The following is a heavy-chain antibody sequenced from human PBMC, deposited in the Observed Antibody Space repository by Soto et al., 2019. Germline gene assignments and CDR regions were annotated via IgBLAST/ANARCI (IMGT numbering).Heavy chain of an antibody. Sequence: EVPLLQSGGGLVQPGGSLTLSCAASGFTFSDYTMTWVRQAPGKVLECVSVILSDYNTYYADSVRGRFTISRDNSKNTLSLEMNSLRAEDTAVYFCARRTSGYFGYWGQGALVTVSS. CDR1: GFTFSDYT. J-gene: IGHJ4*02. CDR3: ARRTSGYFGY. CDR2: ILSDYNT. V-gene: IGHV3-23*03. D-gene: IGHD6-19*01.